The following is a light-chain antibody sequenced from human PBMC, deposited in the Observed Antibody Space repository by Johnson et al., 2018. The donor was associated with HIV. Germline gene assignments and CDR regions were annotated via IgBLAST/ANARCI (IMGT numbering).Light chain of an antibody. Sequence: QSVLTQPPSVSAAPGQKVTISCSGSSSNIGNNYVSWYQQLPGTAPKLLIYRNNQRPSGVPDRFSGSKSGTSASLAISGLQAEDEADYYCGTWDSSLSAGRYVFGTGTKVTVL. V-gene: IGLV1-51*02. CDR3: GTWDSSLSAGRYV. CDR2: RNN. CDR1: SSNIGNNY. J-gene: IGLJ1*01.